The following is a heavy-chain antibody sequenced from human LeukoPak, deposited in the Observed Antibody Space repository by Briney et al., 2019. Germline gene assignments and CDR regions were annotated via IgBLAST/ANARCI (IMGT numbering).Heavy chain of an antibody. CDR3: ARDILGGYSYGDEYFQH. Sequence: ASVKVSCKASGYTFTGYYMHWVRQAPGQGLEWMGWINPNSGGTNYAQKFQGRVTMTRDTSISTAYMELSRLRSDDTAVYYCARDILGGYSYGDEYFQHWGRGTLVTVSS. CDR1: GYTFTGYY. CDR2: INPNSGGT. J-gene: IGHJ1*01. D-gene: IGHD5-18*01. V-gene: IGHV1-2*02.